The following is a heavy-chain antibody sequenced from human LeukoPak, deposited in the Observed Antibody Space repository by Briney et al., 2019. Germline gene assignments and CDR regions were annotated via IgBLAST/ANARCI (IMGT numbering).Heavy chain of an antibody. V-gene: IGHV3-23*01. J-gene: IGHJ3*02. Sequence: GGSLRLSCAASGLTFSSYAMSWVRQAPGKGLEWVSAISGSGGSTYYADSVKGRFTISRDNSKNTLYLQMNSLRAEDTAVYYCAKGGVGATHRDAFDIWGQGTMVTVSS. D-gene: IGHD1-26*01. CDR2: ISGSGGST. CDR1: GLTFSSYA. CDR3: AKGGVGATHRDAFDI.